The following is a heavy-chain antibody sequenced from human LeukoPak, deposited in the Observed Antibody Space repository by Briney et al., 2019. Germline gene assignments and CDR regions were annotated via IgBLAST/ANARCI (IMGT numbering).Heavy chain of an antibody. CDR3: ARLRWFGEFDY. V-gene: IGHV4-39*01. CDR1: GGSISSSSYY. J-gene: IGHJ4*02. CDR2: IYYSGST. Sequence: SETLSLTCTVSGGSISSSSYYWGWIRQPPGKGLEWIGSIYYSGSTYYNPSLKSRVTISVDTSKNQFSLKLSSVTAADTAVYYSARLRWFGEFDYWGQGTLVTVSS. D-gene: IGHD3-10*01.